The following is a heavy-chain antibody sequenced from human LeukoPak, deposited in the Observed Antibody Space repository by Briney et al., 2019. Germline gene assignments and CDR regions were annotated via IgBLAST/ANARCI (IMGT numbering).Heavy chain of an antibody. D-gene: IGHD6-19*01. CDR2: IKQDGSEQ. J-gene: IGHJ4*02. Sequence: PGGSLRLPCVASGFTLSSHWMSWVRQAPGKGLEWVANIKQDGSEQYHVDSVRGRFTISRDNAKNSVYLQMKSLTAEDAAIYYCARESAGGPDYWGQGSLVTVSS. CDR1: GFTLSSHW. CDR3: ARESAGGPDY. V-gene: IGHV3-7*05.